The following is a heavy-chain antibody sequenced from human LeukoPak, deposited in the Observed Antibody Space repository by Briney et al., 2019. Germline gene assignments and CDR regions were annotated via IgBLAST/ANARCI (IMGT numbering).Heavy chain of an antibody. Sequence: PSETLSLTCAVYGESFTGYFWSWIRQPPGKGLEWIGEINHSGRTNYNPSLKSRVTIPVDTSKNQFPLKLSSVTAADTAVYYCARRGGLSYLGPGYFQHWGQGTLVTVSS. CDR1: GESFTGYF. D-gene: IGHD3-10*01. CDR3: ARRGGLSYLGPGYFQH. V-gene: IGHV4-34*01. J-gene: IGHJ1*01. CDR2: INHSGRT.